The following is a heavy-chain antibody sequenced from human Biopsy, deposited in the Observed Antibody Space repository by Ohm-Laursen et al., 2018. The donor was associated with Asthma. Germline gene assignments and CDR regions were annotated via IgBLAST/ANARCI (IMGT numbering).Heavy chain of an antibody. CDR1: GFTFSSYD. CDR3: ARGLDYSGRSGFDY. Sequence: SLRLSCTASGFTFSSYDMDWVRQAPGKGLEGAALMSYDGSIKDYADSVKGRFTISRDNSMNTLYLHMNSLRVEDTAVYYCARGLDYSGRSGFDYWGQGTLVTVSS. V-gene: IGHV3-33*05. D-gene: IGHD3-10*01. CDR2: MSYDGSIK. J-gene: IGHJ4*02.